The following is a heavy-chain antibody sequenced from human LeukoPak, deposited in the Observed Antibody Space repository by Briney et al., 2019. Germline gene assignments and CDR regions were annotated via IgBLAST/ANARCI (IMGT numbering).Heavy chain of an antibody. J-gene: IGHJ4*02. CDR1: GGSISSSNW. Sequence: PSETLSLTCAVSGGSISSSNWWSWVRQPPGKGLEWIGEIYHSGSTNYNPSLKSRVTISVDKSKNQFSLKLSSVTAADMAVYYCARVGQWLDLKPSYYFDYWGQGTLVTVSS. D-gene: IGHD6-19*01. CDR2: IYHSGST. CDR3: ARVGQWLDLKPSYYFDY. V-gene: IGHV4-4*02.